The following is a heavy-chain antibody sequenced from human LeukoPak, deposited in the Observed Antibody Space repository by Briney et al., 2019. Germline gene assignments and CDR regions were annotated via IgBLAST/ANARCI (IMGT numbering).Heavy chain of an antibody. V-gene: IGHV4-34*01. CDR3: AGRTVVVTATPYAFDI. D-gene: IGHD2-21*02. CDR2: INHSGST. CDR1: GGSFSGYY. J-gene: IGHJ3*02. Sequence: TLSLTCAVYGGSFSGYYWSWIRQPPGKGLEWIGEINHSGSTNYNPSLKSRVTISVDTSKNQFSLKLSSVTAADTAVYYCAGRTVVVTATPYAFDIWGQGAMVTVSS.